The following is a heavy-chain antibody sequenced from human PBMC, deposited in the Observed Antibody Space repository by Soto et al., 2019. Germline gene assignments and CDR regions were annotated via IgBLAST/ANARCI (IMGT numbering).Heavy chain of an antibody. CDR1: GFTCSSYA. J-gene: IGHJ6*03. CDR2: ISGSGGST. CDR3: AKSADIVVVPATYGDYMDV. Sequence: GGSLRLSCAASGFTCSSYAMSWVRQAPGKGLEWVSAISGSGGSTYYADSVKGRFTISRDNSKNTLYLQMNSLRAEDTAVYYCAKSADIVVVPATYGDYMDVWGKGTTVTVSS. D-gene: IGHD2-2*01. V-gene: IGHV3-23*01.